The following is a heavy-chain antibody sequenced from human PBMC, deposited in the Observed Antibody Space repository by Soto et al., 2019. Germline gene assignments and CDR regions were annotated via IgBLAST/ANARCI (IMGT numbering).Heavy chain of an antibody. CDR1: GGTFSSYA. Sequence: QVQLVQSGAEVKKPGSSVKVSCKASGGTFSSYAISWVRQAPGQGLEWMGGIIPIFGTANYAQKFQGRVTITADESMSTAYMELSSLRSEDTAVYYCARAAYCSGGSYYTWKGAFDIWGQGTMVTVSS. V-gene: IGHV1-69*01. CDR3: ARAAYCSGGSYYTWKGAFDI. CDR2: IIPIFGTA. D-gene: IGHD2-15*01. J-gene: IGHJ3*02.